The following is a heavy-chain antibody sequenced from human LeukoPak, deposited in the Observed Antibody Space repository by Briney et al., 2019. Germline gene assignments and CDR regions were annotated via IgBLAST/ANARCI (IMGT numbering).Heavy chain of an antibody. Sequence: GGSLRLSCAASSGLLFSSHGMHWVRQAPGKGLEWVAVIWYDGSNKWYADSVKGRFTISRDNSKNTLYLQMDSLRAEDTAVYYCARDLHMGYRDGYNWLGIFDYWGQGTLVTGSS. J-gene: IGHJ4*02. CDR2: IWYDGSNK. CDR3: ARDLHMGYRDGYNWLGIFDY. V-gene: IGHV3-33*01. D-gene: IGHD5-24*01. CDR1: GLLFSSHG.